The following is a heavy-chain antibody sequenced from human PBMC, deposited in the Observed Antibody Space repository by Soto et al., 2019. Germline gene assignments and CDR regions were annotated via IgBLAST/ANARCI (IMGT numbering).Heavy chain of an antibody. D-gene: IGHD4-17*01. J-gene: IGHJ4*02. CDR2: INAGNGNT. CDR3: ARDESLRTTVVTLAY. Sequence: QVQLVQSGAEEKKPGASVKVSCKASGYTFTSYAMHWVRQAPGQRLEWMGWINAGNGNTKYSQKFQGRVTITRDTSASTAYMELSSLRSEDTAVYYCARDESLRTTVVTLAYWGQGTLVTVSS. V-gene: IGHV1-3*05. CDR1: GYTFTSYA.